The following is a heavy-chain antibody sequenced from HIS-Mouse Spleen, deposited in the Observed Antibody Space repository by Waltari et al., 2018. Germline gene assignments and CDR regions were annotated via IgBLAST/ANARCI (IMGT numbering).Heavy chain of an antibody. J-gene: IGHJ2*01. CDR1: GGSISSSSYY. CDR2: IYYSGST. D-gene: IGHD6-13*01. Sequence: QLQLQESGPGLVKPSETLSLTCTVSGGSISSSSYYWGWIRQPPGKGLGWIGSIYYSGSTSYNPSLKSLVPISVDTSKTQFSLKLSSVTAADTAVYYCAREIPYSSSWYDWYFDLWGRGTLVTVSS. V-gene: IGHV4-39*07. CDR3: AREIPYSSSWYDWYFDL.